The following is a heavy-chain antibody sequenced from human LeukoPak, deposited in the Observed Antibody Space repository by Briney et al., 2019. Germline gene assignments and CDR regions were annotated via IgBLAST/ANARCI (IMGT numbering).Heavy chain of an antibody. Sequence: GGSLRLSCAASGFAFEDYSVHWVRQVPGKGLEWVSGISSSSSNIYYADSVKGRFTISRDNAKNSLYLQMNSLRLEDTAVYFCARDLGVAVASATFDYWGQGTLVTVSS. CDR3: ARDLGVAVASATFDY. V-gene: IGHV3-21*06. CDR1: GFAFEDYS. CDR2: ISSSSSNI. D-gene: IGHD6-19*01. J-gene: IGHJ4*02.